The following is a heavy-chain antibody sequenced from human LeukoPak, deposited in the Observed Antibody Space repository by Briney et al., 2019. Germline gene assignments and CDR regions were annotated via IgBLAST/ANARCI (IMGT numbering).Heavy chain of an antibody. CDR2: ISSSGSTI. J-gene: IGHJ4*02. CDR3: ARARTSVVPAAMSY. D-gene: IGHD2-2*01. V-gene: IGHV3-11*01. CDR1: GFTFSDYY. Sequence: GSLRLSCAASGFTFSDYYMSWIRQAPGKGLEWVSYISSSGSTIYYVDSVKGRFTISRDNAKNSLYLQMNSLRAEDTAVYYCARARTSVVPAAMSYWGQGTLVTVSS.